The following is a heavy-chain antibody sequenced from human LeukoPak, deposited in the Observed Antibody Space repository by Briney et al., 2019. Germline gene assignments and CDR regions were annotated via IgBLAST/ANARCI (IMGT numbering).Heavy chain of an antibody. CDR2: IYTSGST. V-gene: IGHV4-61*02. CDR1: GGSISSGSYY. Sequence: SETLSLTCTVSGGSISSGSYYWSWIRQPAGKGLEWIGRIYTSGSTNYNPSLKSRVTISVDTSKNQFSLKLSSVTAADTAVYYCAREPYDYVWGSYRYYFDYWGQGTLVTVSS. J-gene: IGHJ4*02. D-gene: IGHD3-16*02. CDR3: AREPYDYVWGSYRYYFDY.